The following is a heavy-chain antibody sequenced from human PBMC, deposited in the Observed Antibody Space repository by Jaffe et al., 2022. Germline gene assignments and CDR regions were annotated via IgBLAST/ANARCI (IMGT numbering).Heavy chain of an antibody. CDR3: AHRLAVIMGELSLYRSSHFDY. V-gene: IGHV2-5*01. D-gene: IGHD3-16*02. J-gene: IGHJ4*02. Sequence: QITLKESGPTLVKPTQTLTLTCTFSGFSLSTSGVGVGWIRQPPGKALEWLALIYWNDDKRYSPSLKSRLTITKDTSKNQVVLTMTNMDPVDTATYYCAHRLAVIMGELSLYRSSHFDYWGQGTLVTVSS. CDR1: GFSLSTSGVG. CDR2: IYWNDDK.